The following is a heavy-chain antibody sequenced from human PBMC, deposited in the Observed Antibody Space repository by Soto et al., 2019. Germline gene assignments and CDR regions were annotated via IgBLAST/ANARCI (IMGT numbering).Heavy chain of an antibody. CDR3: AVRSRNGYAFDY. J-gene: IGHJ4*02. CDR2: IYPGDSDT. CDR1: GYSSTRYW. D-gene: IGHD5-12*01. V-gene: IGHV5-51*01. Sequence: PXXSLKICCKGYGYSSTRYWICWVLQMPGKGLEWMGIIYPGDSDTRYSPSFQGQVTISTDKSMNTAHLQWSSTRASDTAMYYCAVRSRNGYAFDYWGQGTLVTVSS.